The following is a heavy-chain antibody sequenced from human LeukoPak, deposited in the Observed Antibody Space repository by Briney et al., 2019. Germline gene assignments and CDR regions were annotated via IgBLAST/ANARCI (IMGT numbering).Heavy chain of an antibody. J-gene: IGHJ4*02. CDR2: INPKSGGT. CDR3: ARTLMQFDY. V-gene: IGHV1-2*02. Sequence: ASVKVSCKASGYTFTAYYMHGVRQAPGQGLEWMGWINPKSGGTKYAQKFQGRVTMTRDTSISTTYMELTSLRSDDTAVYYCARTLMQFDYWGQGTLVTVSS. CDR1: GYTFTAYY.